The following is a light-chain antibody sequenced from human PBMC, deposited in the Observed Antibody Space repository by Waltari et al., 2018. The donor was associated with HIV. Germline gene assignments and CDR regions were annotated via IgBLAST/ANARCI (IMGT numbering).Light chain of an antibody. V-gene: IGLV1-40*01. J-gene: IGLJ1*01. CDR2: GNS. CDR3: QSYDSSLSALYV. CDR1: SYNIGAGVA. Sequence: QSVLTQAPSVSEAPGQRVTVSCTGSSYNIGAGVAVHWYQPIPVTAPKLLIYGNSNRPSGIPDRFSCSNSGTSASLAIAGLQAEDEADYYCQSYDSSLSALYVFGAGTKVTLL.